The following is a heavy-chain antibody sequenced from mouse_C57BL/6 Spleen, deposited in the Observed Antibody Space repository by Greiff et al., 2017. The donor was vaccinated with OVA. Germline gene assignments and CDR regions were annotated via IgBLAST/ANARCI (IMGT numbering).Heavy chain of an antibody. Sequence: VQLQESGPGLVQPSQSLSITCTVSGFSLTSYGVHWVRQSPGKGLEWLGVIWSGGSTDYNAAFISRLSISRDNSKSQVFFKMNSLQADDTAIYYCARGNYYGSSLDYWGQGTTLTVSS. V-gene: IGHV2-2*01. CDR1: GFSLTSYG. CDR2: IWSGGST. J-gene: IGHJ2*01. D-gene: IGHD1-1*01. CDR3: ARGNYYGSSLDY.